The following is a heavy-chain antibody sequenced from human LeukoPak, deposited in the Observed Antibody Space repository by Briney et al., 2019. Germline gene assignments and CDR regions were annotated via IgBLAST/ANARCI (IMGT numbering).Heavy chain of an antibody. CDR3: ARAIVVVTAFDY. V-gene: IGHV3-21*01. CDR2: ISSSSSYI. J-gene: IGHJ4*02. Sequence: PGGSLRLSCAASGFTFSSYSMNWVRQAPGKGLEWVSSISSSSSYIYYADSVKGRFTISRDSAKNSLYLQMNSLRAEDTAVYYCARAIVVVTAFDYWGQGTLVTVSS. D-gene: IGHD2-21*02. CDR1: GFTFSSYS.